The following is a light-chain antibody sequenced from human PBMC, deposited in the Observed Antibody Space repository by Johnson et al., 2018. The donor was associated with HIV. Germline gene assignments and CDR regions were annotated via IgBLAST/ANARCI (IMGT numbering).Light chain of an antibody. CDR1: SSNIGNNY. Sequence: QSVLTQPPSVSAAPGQKVTISCSGSSSNIGNNYVSWYQQLPGTAPKLLIYDNNKRPSGIPDRFYGSKSGTSATLGITGLQTGEEADYYCGTWDSSLSAYVVGTGTKVTVL. CDR3: GTWDSSLSAYV. V-gene: IGLV1-51*01. CDR2: DNN. J-gene: IGLJ1*01.